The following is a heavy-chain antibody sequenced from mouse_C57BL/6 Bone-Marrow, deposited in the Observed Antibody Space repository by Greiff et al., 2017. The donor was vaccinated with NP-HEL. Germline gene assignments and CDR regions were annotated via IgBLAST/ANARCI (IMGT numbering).Heavy chain of an antibody. CDR3: GRQGATDGY. V-gene: IGHV5-6*01. CDR2: ISRGGSYT. CDR1: GFTFSSYG. J-gene: IGHJ2*01. Sequence: EVQLVESGGDLVKPGGSLKLSCAASGFTFSSYGMSWVRQTPDKRLEWVATISRGGSYTYYPDSVKGRFTISRDNAKNTLYLQMSSLKSEDTAMDCCGRQGATDGYWGQGTTLTVSS.